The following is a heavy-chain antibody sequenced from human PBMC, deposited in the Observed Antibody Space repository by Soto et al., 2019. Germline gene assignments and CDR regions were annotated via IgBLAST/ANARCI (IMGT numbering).Heavy chain of an antibody. CDR3: AKEMGYFGIVETHDY. J-gene: IGHJ4*02. Sequence: QVQLVESGGGVVQPGRSLRLSCAASGFTFSSYGMHWVRQAPGKGLEWVAVISYDGSNKYYADSVKGRFTISRDNSKSTLYLQMNSLRAEDTSVYYCAKEMGYFGIVETHDYWGQGTLVTVSS. CDR2: ISYDGSNK. CDR1: GFTFSSYG. D-gene: IGHD1-26*01. V-gene: IGHV3-30*18.